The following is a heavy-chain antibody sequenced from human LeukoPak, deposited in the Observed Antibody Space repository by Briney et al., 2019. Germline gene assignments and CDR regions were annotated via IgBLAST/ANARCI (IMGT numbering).Heavy chain of an antibody. CDR2: INHSGST. CDR3: ARGGVTPYFDY. CDR1: GGSFSGYY. D-gene: IGHD2-21*02. Sequence: SETLSLTCAVYGGSFSGYYWSWIRQPPGKGLEWIGEINHSGSTNYNPSLKSRVTISVDTSKNQFSLKLSSVTAADTAVYYCARGGVTPYFDYWGREPWSPSPQ. J-gene: IGHJ4*02. V-gene: IGHV4-34*01.